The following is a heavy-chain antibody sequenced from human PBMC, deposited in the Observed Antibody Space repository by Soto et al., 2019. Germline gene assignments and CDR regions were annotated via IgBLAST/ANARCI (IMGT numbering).Heavy chain of an antibody. CDR2: IKYSGTT. CDR1: GGSISSSRCH. D-gene: IGHD1-26*01. V-gene: IGHV4-39*01. Sequence: PSETLSLTCTVSGGSISSSRCHWGWIRQPPGKGLEWIASIKYSGTTFYNPSLKSRVTLSVDTSKNQFALKLSSVTAAETAVYNCPRHGITGSYYEVFDIWGQGKRVTVSS. J-gene: IGHJ3*02. CDR3: PRHGITGSYYEVFDI.